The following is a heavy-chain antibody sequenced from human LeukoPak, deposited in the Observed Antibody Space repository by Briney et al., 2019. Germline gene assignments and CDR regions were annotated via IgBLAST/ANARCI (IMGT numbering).Heavy chain of an antibody. D-gene: IGHD2-15*01. V-gene: IGHV1-2*02. J-gene: IGHJ4*02. CDR3: LVVVVVAATPRRDY. CDR2: VSPNNGGT. CDR1: GYTFTAYY. Sequence: GASVKVSCKASGYTFTAYYIHWVRQAPGQRLEWMGWVSPNNGGTNYAQKFQGRVTITRNTSISTAYMELSSLRSEDTAVYYCLVVVVVAATPRRDYWGQGTLVTVSS.